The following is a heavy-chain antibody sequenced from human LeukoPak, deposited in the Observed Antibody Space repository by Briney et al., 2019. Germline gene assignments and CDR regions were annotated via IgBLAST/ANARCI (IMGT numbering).Heavy chain of an antibody. Sequence: PSETLSLTCSVSGASISSYYWSWIRQPPGKGLEWIGYIYYSGSTNYNPSLKSRVTISVDTSKNQFSLKLSSVTAADTAVYYCARVGTTVTLFDYWGQGTLVTVSS. CDR3: ARVGTTVTLFDY. CDR1: GASISSYY. J-gene: IGHJ4*02. CDR2: IYYSGST. D-gene: IGHD4-11*01. V-gene: IGHV4-59*01.